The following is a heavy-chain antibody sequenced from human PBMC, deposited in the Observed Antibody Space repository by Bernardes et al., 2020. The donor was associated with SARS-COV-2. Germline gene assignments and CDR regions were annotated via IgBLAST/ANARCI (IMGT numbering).Heavy chain of an antibody. Sequence: GGSLRLSCAASGFTFDDYAMHWVRQAPGKGLEWVSGISWNSGSIGYADSVKGRFTISRDNAKNSLYLQMNSLRAEDTALYYCAKLEGGYSYGDYWGQGTLVTVSS. CDR2: ISWNSGSI. V-gene: IGHV3-9*01. D-gene: IGHD5-18*01. CDR1: GFTFDDYA. CDR3: AKLEGGYSYGDY. J-gene: IGHJ4*02.